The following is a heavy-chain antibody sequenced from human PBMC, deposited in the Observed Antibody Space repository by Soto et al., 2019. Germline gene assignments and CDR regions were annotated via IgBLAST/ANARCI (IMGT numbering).Heavy chain of an antibody. CDR2: SHPIFGTS. J-gene: IGHJ6*01. CDR3: ARGGRYPKSPCFSGMDV. D-gene: IGHD2-15*01. V-gene: IGHV1-69*01. CDR1: GCTFSTYS. Sequence: QVQLVQSGAEVKKPGSSVKVSCKASGCTFSTYSISWVRQAHGQGLEWMGGSHPIFGTSKYAQNFQGRVTVTAGESTGSAYLGLSSLRSCGSVGYCLARGGRYPKSPCFSGMDVWGQGNTVSVSS.